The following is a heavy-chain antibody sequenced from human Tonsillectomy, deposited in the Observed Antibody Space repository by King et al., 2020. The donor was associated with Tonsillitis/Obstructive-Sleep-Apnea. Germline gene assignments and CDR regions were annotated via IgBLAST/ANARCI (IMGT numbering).Heavy chain of an antibody. Sequence: VQLVESGGGVVQPGRSLRISCAASGFTFSTYGLHWVRQAPGKGLEWVAIIWHDGINKYYADSVKGRFTISRDNSKNTLYLEMNSLRAEDTAVYYCARDTHYYGSGSYYPRHYYGMDVWGQGTTVTVSS. J-gene: IGHJ6*02. CDR2: IWHDGINK. CDR1: GFTFSTYG. D-gene: IGHD3-10*01. CDR3: ARDTHYYGSGSYYPRHYYGMDV. V-gene: IGHV3-33*01.